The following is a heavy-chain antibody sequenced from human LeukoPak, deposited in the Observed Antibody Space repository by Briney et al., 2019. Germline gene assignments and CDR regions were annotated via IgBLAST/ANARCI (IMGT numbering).Heavy chain of an antibody. Sequence: RSGGSLGLSCAASGFTFSSYSMNWVRQAPGKGLEWVSSISSSSSYIYYADSVKGRFTISRDNAKNSLYLQMNSLRAEDTAVYYCAGEIPQYCSGGSCYDLPDYWGQGTLVTVSS. D-gene: IGHD2-15*01. J-gene: IGHJ4*02. CDR2: ISSSSSYI. V-gene: IGHV3-21*01. CDR1: GFTFSSYS. CDR3: AGEIPQYCSGGSCYDLPDY.